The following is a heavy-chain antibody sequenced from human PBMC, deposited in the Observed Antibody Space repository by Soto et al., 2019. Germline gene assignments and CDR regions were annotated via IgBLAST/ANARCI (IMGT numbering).Heavy chain of an antibody. Sequence: GGSLRLSCAASGFTFSSYGMHWVRQAPGKGLEWVAVISYDGSNKCYADSVKGRFTISRDNSKNTLSLQMNSLRAEDTAVYYCAKDRELFAVVIMGDYWGQGALATVSS. D-gene: IGHD3-3*01. CDR1: GFTFSSYG. V-gene: IGHV3-30*18. CDR2: ISYDGSNK. J-gene: IGHJ4*02. CDR3: AKDRELFAVVIMGDY.